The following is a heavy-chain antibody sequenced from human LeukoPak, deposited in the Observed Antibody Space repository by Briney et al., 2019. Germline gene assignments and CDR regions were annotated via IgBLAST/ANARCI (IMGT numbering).Heavy chain of an antibody. J-gene: IGHJ4*02. CDR3: ARAPRDSSSSNYMRRFDY. CDR1: GYSIISDND. V-gene: IGHV4-38-2*01. CDR2: IYHSGST. D-gene: IGHD3-22*01. Sequence: SETLSLTCAVSGYSIISDNDWVWIRQPPGQGLEWTGGIYHSGSTYYNPSLKSRVTMSVDTSKNQFSLKLSSVTAADTAVYYCARAPRDSSSSNYMRRFDYWGQGTLVTVSS.